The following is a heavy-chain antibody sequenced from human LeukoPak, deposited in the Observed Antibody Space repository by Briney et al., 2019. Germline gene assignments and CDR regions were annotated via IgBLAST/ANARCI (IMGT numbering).Heavy chain of an antibody. CDR3: ARSYCSSTSCYHNWFDP. CDR1: GFTFSSYA. D-gene: IGHD2-2*01. Sequence: PGRSLRLSCAASGFTFSSYAMHWVRQAPGKGLEWVAVISYDGSNKYYADSVKGRFTTSRDNSKNTLYLQMNSLRAEDTAVYYCARSYCSSTSCYHNWFDPWGQGTLVTVSS. CDR2: ISYDGSNK. V-gene: IGHV3-30-3*01. J-gene: IGHJ5*02.